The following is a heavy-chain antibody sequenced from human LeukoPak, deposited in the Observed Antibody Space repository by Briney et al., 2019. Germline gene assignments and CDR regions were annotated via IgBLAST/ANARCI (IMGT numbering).Heavy chain of an antibody. CDR3: ARGAPYDSSGYYLDY. J-gene: IGHJ4*02. D-gene: IGHD3-22*01. CDR1: GGSISSSSYY. Sequence: PSETLSLTCTVSGGSISSSSYYWGWIRQPPGKGLEWIGSIYYSGSTYYNPSLKSRVTISVDTSKNQFSLKLSSVTAADTAVYYCARGAPYDSSGYYLDYWGQGTLVTVSS. CDR2: IYYSGST. V-gene: IGHV4-39*01.